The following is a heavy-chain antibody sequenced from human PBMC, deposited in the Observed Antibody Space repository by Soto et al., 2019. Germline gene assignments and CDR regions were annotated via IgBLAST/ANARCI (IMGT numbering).Heavy chain of an antibody. V-gene: IGHV1-8*01. CDR3: ARDGMIVVERAFDI. Sequence: QVQLVQSGAAVKKPGASVKVSCKASGYTFTSYDINWVRQATGQGLEWMGWMNPNSGNTGYAQKCQGRVTMTRNTSISTAYMELSSLRSEDTAVYYCARDGMIVVERAFDIWGQGTMVTVSS. J-gene: IGHJ3*02. CDR1: GYTFTSYD. CDR2: MNPNSGNT. D-gene: IGHD3-22*01.